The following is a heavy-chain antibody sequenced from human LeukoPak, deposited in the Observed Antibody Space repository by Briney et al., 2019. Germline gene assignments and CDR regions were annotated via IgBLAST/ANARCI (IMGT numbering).Heavy chain of an antibody. Sequence: GRSLRLSCAASGFTFDDYAMHWVRQAPGKGLEWVSGISWNSGSIGYADSVKGRFTISRDNAKNSLYLQMNSLRAEYMALYYCAKGNQQWLAYDAFDIWGQGTMVTVSS. V-gene: IGHV3-9*03. J-gene: IGHJ3*02. D-gene: IGHD6-19*01. CDR2: ISWNSGSI. CDR1: GFTFDDYA. CDR3: AKGNQQWLAYDAFDI.